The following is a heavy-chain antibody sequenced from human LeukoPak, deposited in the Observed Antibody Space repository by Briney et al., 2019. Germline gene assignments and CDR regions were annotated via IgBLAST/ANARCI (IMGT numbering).Heavy chain of an antibody. D-gene: IGHD3-9*01. J-gene: IGHJ4*02. CDR1: GGSISSSSYY. V-gene: IGHV4-39*01. CDR3: ARGRRYYDILTGYSGGRNVYFDY. CDR2: IYYSGST. Sequence: PSETLSLTCTVSGGSISSSSYYWGWIRQPPGKGLEWIGSIYYSGSTYYNPSLKSRVTISVDTSKNQFSLKLSSVTAADTAVYYCARGRRYYDILTGYSGGRNVYFDYWGQGTLVTVSS.